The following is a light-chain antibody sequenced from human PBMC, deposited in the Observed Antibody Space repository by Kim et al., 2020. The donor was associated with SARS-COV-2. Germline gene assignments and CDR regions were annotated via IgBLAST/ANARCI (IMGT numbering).Light chain of an antibody. CDR3: SSYAGTDNHVV. Sequence: QSVTISCTGISSDVGGYNYVSWYQQHPGKAPKVMIYEVSKRPSGVPDRFSGSKSGNTASLTVSGLQAEDEANYYCSSYAGTDNHVVFGGGTQLTVL. J-gene: IGLJ2*01. CDR1: SSDVGGYNY. CDR2: EVS. V-gene: IGLV2-8*01.